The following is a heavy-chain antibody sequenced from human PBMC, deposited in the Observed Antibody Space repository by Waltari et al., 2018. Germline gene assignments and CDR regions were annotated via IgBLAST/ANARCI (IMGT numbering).Heavy chain of an antibody. V-gene: IGHV3-23*01. CDR1: GFSVSSSA. Sequence: EMQLLESGGGLARPRGSLRLSCAASGFSVSSSAMRWVRQAPGKGLEWVPSKSGGSGITSYAASLKGPLTSAGDNSMNTLYLQMNSLRDEDAALYYCAKGLGDRYFDLWGRGTLVTVSS. D-gene: IGHD3-10*01. CDR2: KSGGSGIT. J-gene: IGHJ2*01. CDR3: AKGLGDRYFDL.